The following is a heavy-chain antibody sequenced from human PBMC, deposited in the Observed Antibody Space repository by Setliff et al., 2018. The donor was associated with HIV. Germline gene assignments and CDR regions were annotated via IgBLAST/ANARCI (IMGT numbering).Heavy chain of an antibody. D-gene: IGHD6-6*01. CDR2: IGPSGSST. CDR1: AYTFNSYY. J-gene: IGHJ4*02. V-gene: IGHV1-46*02. Sequence: GASVKVSCKTSAYTFNSYYMHWIRQAPGQGLEWMGLIGPSGSSTTYAQNFQGRVTMSRGTSTNTVYMELSSLRSEDTAVYYCARDHIATRSVDYWGQGTLGTVSS. CDR3: ARDHIATRSVDY.